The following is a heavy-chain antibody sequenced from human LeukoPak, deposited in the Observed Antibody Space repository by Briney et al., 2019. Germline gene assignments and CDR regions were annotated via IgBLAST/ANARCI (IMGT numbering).Heavy chain of an antibody. Sequence: SQPLSLTCAISGDSVSSNSVTWNWIRQSPSRGLEWLGRTYYRSTWYNDYAVSVRGRITVNPDTSKNQFSLHLNSVTPEDTAVYYCARRLTQYDCFDPWGQGILVTVSS. CDR1: GDSVSSNSVT. CDR3: ARRLTQYDCFDP. V-gene: IGHV6-1*01. D-gene: IGHD2-2*01. CDR2: TYYRSTWYN. J-gene: IGHJ5*02.